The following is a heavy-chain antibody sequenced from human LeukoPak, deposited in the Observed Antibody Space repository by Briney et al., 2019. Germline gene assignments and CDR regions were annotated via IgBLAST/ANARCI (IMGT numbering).Heavy chain of an antibody. V-gene: IGHV1-2*02. CDR3: ARNLRFLEWLLNPPNWAFDI. J-gene: IGHJ3*02. D-gene: IGHD3-3*01. CDR2: INPKSGGT. Sequence: AASVKVSCKASGYTFTGYYMHWVRQAPGQGLEWMGWINPKSGGTNYAQKFQGRVTMTRDTSISTAYMELSRLRSDDTAVYYCARNLRFLEWLLNPPNWAFDIWGQGTMVTVSS. CDR1: GYTFTGYY.